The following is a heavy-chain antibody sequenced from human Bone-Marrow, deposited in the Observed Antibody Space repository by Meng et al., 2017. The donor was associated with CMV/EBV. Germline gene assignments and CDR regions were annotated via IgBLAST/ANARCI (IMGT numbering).Heavy chain of an antibody. V-gene: IGHV4-39*07. D-gene: IGHD2-2*01. CDR2: INHSGST. J-gene: IGHJ6*02. CDR1: GGPISSSSYY. Sequence: SETLSPTCTASGGPISSSSYYWGWIRQPPGKGLEWIGEINHSGSTNYNPSLKSRVTISVDTSKNQFSLKLSSVTAADTAVYYCARGAIVVVPAASEYYYYGMDVWGQGTTVTVSS. CDR3: ARGAIVVVPAASEYYYYGMDV.